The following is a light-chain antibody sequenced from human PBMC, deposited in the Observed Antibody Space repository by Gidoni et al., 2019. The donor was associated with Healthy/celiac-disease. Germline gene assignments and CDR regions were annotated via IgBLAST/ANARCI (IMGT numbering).Light chain of an antibody. CDR1: QSVSSSY. Sequence: IVLTQSPGTLSLSPGERATLSCRASQSVSSSYLAWYQQKPGQAPRLLIDGASSRATGIPDRFSGSGSGTDFTLTISRLEPEDFAVYYCQQYGSSPPITFGQXTRLEIK. V-gene: IGKV3-20*01. CDR3: QQYGSSPPIT. J-gene: IGKJ5*01. CDR2: GAS.